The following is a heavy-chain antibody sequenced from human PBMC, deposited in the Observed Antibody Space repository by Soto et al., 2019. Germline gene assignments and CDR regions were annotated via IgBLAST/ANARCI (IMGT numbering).Heavy chain of an antibody. J-gene: IGHJ4*02. CDR3: ARAGSIAAAGTPFDY. CDR2: INHSGST. D-gene: IGHD6-13*01. V-gene: IGHV4-34*01. CDR1: GASLSDNY. Sequence: ASETLSLTCAVYGASLSDNYCNWLRQPPGKGLEWIGEINHSGSTNYNPSLKSRVTISVDTSKNQFSLKLSSVTAADTAVYYCARAGSIAAAGTPFDYWGQGTLVTVSS.